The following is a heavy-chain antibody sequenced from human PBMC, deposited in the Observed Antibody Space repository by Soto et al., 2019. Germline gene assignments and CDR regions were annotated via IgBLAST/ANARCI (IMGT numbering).Heavy chain of an antibody. J-gene: IGHJ4*02. CDR3: ARGPGTVTPQPSDC. CDR1: GYTFTSYA. CDR2: INAGNGNT. Sequence: ASVKVSCKASGYTFTSYAMHWVRQAPGQRLEWMGWINAGNGNTKYSQKFQGRVTITRDTSASTAYMELSSLRSEDTAVYYCARGPGTVTPQPSDCWGRGTRVAVSS. D-gene: IGHD4-17*01. V-gene: IGHV1-3*01.